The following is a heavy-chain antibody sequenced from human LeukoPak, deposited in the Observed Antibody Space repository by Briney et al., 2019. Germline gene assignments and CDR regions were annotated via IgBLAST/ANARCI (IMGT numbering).Heavy chain of an antibody. CDR1: SGSISSFY. CDR2: INYSGRN. CDR3: ARDENSAAYDGSYLVMGAFDI. J-gene: IGHJ3*02. Sequence: PSENLSLTSSVSSGSISSFYWSWMRQPPGKELKGRGNINYSGRNNSNPSLNSLTTMSVETSKNQFSLKLSSVHAADTAVYYCARDENSAAYDGSYLVMGAFDIWGEGTKVTVSS. V-gene: IGHV4-59*12. D-gene: IGHD1-26*01.